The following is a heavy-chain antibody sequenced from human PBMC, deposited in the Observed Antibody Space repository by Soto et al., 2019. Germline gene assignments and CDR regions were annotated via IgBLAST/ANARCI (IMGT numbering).Heavy chain of an antibody. J-gene: IGHJ4*02. CDR1: GFTFRDYA. CDR3: TRGPSRSDYASYYYPSYYDF. Sequence: GGSLRLSCSGSGFTFRDYALTWVCQAPGKGLEWVGLIRSKAYGATTQYAASVNGRFSISRDDSENIAYLQMSGLKSEDTGVYYCTRGPSRSDYASYYYPSYYDFWGQGTLVTVSS. CDR2: IRSKAYGATT. D-gene: IGHD3-22*01. V-gene: IGHV3-49*04.